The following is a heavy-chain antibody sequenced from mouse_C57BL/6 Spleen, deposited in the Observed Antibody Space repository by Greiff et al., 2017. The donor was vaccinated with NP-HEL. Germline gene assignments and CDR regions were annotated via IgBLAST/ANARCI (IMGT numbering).Heavy chain of an antibody. D-gene: IGHD1-1*01. CDR1: GYTFTSYW. CDR3: ALYYGSGY. Sequence: QVQLQQPGAELVMPGASVKLSCKASGYTFTSYWMHWVKQRPGQGLEWIGEIDPSDSYTNYNQKFKGKSTLTVDKSSSTAYLQLSSLTSEDSAVYYCALYYGSGYWGQGTTLTVSS. V-gene: IGHV1-69*01. J-gene: IGHJ2*01. CDR2: IDPSDSYT.